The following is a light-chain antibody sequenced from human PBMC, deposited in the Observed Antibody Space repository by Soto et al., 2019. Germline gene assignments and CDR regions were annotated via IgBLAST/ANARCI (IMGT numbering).Light chain of an antibody. CDR1: QTVSSY. Sequence: ILVTKCPTTLTQSPSERATLSCSASQTVSSYLPWYQQKRGQAPRLLIYDASNWATGIPDRFSGSGSGTDFTLTISRLEPEDFAVYFCQQYNSSPLTFGGGTKVDIK. V-gene: IGKV3-20*01. CDR3: QQYNSSPLT. J-gene: IGKJ4*01. CDR2: DAS.